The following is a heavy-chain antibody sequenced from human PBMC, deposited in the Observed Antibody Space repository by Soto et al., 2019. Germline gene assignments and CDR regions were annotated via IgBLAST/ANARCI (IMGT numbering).Heavy chain of an antibody. CDR1: GFTFSSYS. V-gene: IGHV3-21*01. CDR3: ARDRIVVVPAATSYYCMDV. D-gene: IGHD2-2*01. Sequence: EVQLVESGGGLVKPGGSLRLSCAASGFTFSSYSMNWVRQAPGKGLEWVSSISSSSSYIYYADSVKGRFTISRDNAKNSLYLQMNSLRAEDTAVYYCARDRIVVVPAATSYYCMDVWGQGTTVTVSS. J-gene: IGHJ6*02. CDR2: ISSSSSYI.